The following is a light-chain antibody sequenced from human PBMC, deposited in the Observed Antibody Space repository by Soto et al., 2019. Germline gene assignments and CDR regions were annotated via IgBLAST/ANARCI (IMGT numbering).Light chain of an antibody. CDR3: QQFNSYSRV. J-gene: IGKJ1*01. Sequence: DIQMTQSPSTLSASVGDRVTITCRASQSISTWLAWYQQRPGKSPNLLIFDASKLQSGVPSRFSGSGSGTEFTLTISSLQPDDVATYYCQQFNSYSRVFGQGTKVEIK. CDR2: DAS. CDR1: QSISTW. V-gene: IGKV1-5*01.